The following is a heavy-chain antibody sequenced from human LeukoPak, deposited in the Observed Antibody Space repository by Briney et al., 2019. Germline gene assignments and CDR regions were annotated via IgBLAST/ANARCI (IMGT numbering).Heavy chain of an antibody. CDR2: IYYSGST. J-gene: IGHJ4*02. Sequence: TSENLSLTCTVSGGSISSSNYYWGWIRQPPGKGLEWIGSIYYSGSTYYNPSLKSRVTISVDTSKNQFSLKLSSVTAADTAVYYCARQGSGNYLSPVNYWGQGTLVTVSS. D-gene: IGHD1-26*01. V-gene: IGHV4-39*01. CDR3: ARQGSGNYLSPVNY. CDR1: GGSISSSNYY.